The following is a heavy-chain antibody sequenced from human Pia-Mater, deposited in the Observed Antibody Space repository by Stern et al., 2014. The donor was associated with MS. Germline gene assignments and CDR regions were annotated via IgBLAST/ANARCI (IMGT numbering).Heavy chain of an antibody. V-gene: IGHV3-33*01. CDR3: ARSSSPSPYYYYGMDV. Sequence: VQLVESGGGVVQPGRSLRLSCAASGFTFSSYCMHWVRQAPGKGLEWVAVLWYDGSNKYYADAVKGRFTISRDNSKNTLYLQMNSLRAEDTAVYYCARSSSPSPYYYYGMDVWGQGTTVTVSS. D-gene: IGHD6-13*01. CDR1: GFTFSSYC. J-gene: IGHJ6*02. CDR2: LWYDGSNK.